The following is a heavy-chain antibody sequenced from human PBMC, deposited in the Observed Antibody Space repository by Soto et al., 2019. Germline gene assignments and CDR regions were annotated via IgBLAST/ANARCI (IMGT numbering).Heavy chain of an antibody. CDR3: ASLDRVNFAFDI. D-gene: IGHD3-10*01. J-gene: IGHJ3*02. CDR1: GGTFSNFA. V-gene: IGHV1-69*06. CDR2: VIPIFHTP. Sequence: SVKVSCKASGGTFSNFAINWLRQAPGQGLEWMGGVIPIFHTPLYAQRFQGRVTITADTSTRTVYMELSSLRSEDTAVYYCASLDRVNFAFDIWGQGTMVTVSS.